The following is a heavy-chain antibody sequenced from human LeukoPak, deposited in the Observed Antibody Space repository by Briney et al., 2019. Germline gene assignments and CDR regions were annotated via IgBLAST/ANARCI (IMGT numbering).Heavy chain of an antibody. Sequence: GGSQRLSCAAAGFIFNNYNMNWVRQAPGKGLEWVAYISSSTSPIYYADSVKGRFTISRDNAKNSLYLQMTSLTADDTAVYFCAREQQLLYNSFYMDVWGRGTTVTVSS. CDR3: AREQQLLYNSFYMDV. D-gene: IGHD6-19*01. CDR1: GFIFNNYN. V-gene: IGHV3-48*04. CDR2: ISSSTSPI. J-gene: IGHJ6*03.